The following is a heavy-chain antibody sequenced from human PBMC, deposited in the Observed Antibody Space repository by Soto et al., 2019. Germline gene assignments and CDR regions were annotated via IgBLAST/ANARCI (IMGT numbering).Heavy chain of an antibody. V-gene: IGHV1-2*02. Sequence: ASVKASCKASGYTFTGYYMHWVRQSPGQGIEWMGWINPNSGGTNYAQKFQGRVTMTRDTCISTAYMELSRLRSDDTAVYYCERELVGANRVGYFDYWGQGTLVTVSS. CDR2: INPNSGGT. D-gene: IGHD1-26*01. J-gene: IGHJ4*02. CDR3: ERELVGANRVGYFDY. CDR1: GYTFTGYY.